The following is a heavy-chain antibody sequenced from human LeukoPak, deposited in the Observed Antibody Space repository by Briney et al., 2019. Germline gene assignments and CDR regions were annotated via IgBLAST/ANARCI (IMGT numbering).Heavy chain of an antibody. D-gene: IGHD4-23*01. V-gene: IGHV2-5*02. Sequence: SGPTLVNPTQTLTLTCTFSGFSLSTSGVGVGWILQPPGKALEWLALIYWDDDKRYSPSLKTRLTITKDTSKNQVVLTMTNMDPVDTATYYCAHKSADYGGNSGYYFDYWGQGTLVTVSS. CDR2: IYWDDDK. CDR3: AHKSADYGGNSGYYFDY. J-gene: IGHJ4*02. CDR1: GFSLSTSGVG.